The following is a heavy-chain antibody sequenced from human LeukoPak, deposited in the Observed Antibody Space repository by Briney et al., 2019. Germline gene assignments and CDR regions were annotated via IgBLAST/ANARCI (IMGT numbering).Heavy chain of an antibody. Sequence: SGTLSLTCAVSGGSISSSNRWSWVRQPPGKGLEWIGEIYHSGSTNYNPSLKSRVTISVDKSKNQFSLKLSSVTAADTAVYYCARGKHGYYDSSGYRYFDYWGQGTLVTVSS. CDR2: IYHSGST. V-gene: IGHV4-4*02. J-gene: IGHJ4*02. CDR1: GGSISSSNR. D-gene: IGHD3-22*01. CDR3: ARGKHGYYDSSGYRYFDY.